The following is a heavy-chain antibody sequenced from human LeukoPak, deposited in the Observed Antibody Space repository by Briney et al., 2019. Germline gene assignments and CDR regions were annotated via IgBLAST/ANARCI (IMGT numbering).Heavy chain of an antibody. CDR1: GFTFSSYS. J-gene: IGHJ4*02. D-gene: IGHD3-22*01. CDR2: ISSSSSYI. Sequence: PGGSLRLSCATSGFTFSSYSMNWVRQAPGKGLEWVSSISSSSSYIYYADSVKGRFTISRDNAKNSLYLQMNSLRAEDTAVYYCARDFSKYYYDSSGYLNWGQGTLVTVSS. V-gene: IGHV3-21*01. CDR3: ARDFSKYYYDSSGYLN.